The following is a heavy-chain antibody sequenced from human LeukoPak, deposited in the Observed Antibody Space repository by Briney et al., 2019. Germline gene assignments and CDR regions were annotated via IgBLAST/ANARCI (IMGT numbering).Heavy chain of an antibody. J-gene: IGHJ6*02. CDR3: AKEYSSGWVPYYYYGMDV. D-gene: IGHD6-19*01. CDR2: ISYDGSNK. V-gene: IGHV3-30*18. Sequence: AGRSLRLSCAASGFTFGSYGMHWVRQAPGKGLEWVAVISYDGSNKYYADSVKGRFTISRDNSKNTLYLQMNSLRAEDTAVYYCAKEYSSGWVPYYYYGMDVWGQGTTVTVSS. CDR1: GFTFGSYG.